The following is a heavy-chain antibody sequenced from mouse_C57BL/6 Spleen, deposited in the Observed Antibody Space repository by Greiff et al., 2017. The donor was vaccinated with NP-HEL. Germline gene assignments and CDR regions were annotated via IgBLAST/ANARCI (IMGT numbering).Heavy chain of an antibody. V-gene: IGHV1-9*01. CDR3: ASYFTTVVDYYAMDY. Sequence: VQLQQSGAELMKPGASVKLSCKATGYTFTGYWIEWVKQRPGHGLEWIGEILPGSGSTNYNEKFKGKATFTADTSSNTAYMELISLTTDVSAIYYCASYFTTVVDYYAMDYWGQGTSVTVSS. J-gene: IGHJ4*01. CDR2: ILPGSGST. D-gene: IGHD1-1*01. CDR1: GYTFTGYW.